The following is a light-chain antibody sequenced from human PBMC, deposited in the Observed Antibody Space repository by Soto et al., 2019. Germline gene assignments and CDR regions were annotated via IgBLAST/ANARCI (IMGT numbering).Light chain of an antibody. J-gene: IGLJ3*02. CDR2: RDS. CDR3: AAWDDSLRGGV. V-gene: IGLV1-47*01. CDR1: SSNIGSNI. Sequence: QSVLTQPPSASGTPGQRVSITCSGSSSNIGSNIVNWYQQLPGTAPKLLIYRDSQRPSGVPDRFSGSKSGTSASLAISGLRSEDEADYYCAAWDDSLRGGVFGGGTKLTVL.